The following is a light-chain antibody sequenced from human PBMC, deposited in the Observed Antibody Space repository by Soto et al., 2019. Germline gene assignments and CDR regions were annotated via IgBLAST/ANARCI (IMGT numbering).Light chain of an antibody. V-gene: IGKV1-5*01. CDR2: DAS. CDR1: QDISKW. CDR3: QQYDSFPWT. J-gene: IGKJ1*01. Sequence: DIQMTQSPSTLSASVGDRVAITCRASQDISKWLAWYQQKPGKPPKLLIYDASGLDSGVPSRFSGSGYGTEFTLTISGLQPEDFATSYCQQYDSFPWTFGPGTRVDIK.